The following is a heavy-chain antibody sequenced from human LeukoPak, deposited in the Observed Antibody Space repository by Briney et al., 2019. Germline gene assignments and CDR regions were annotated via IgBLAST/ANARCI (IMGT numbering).Heavy chain of an antibody. J-gene: IGHJ5*02. V-gene: IGHV4-30-2*01. D-gene: IGHD3-10*01. CDR2: IYHSGST. Sequence: PSETLSLTRAVSGGSISSGGYSWSWIRQPPGKGLEWIGYIYHSGSTYYNPSLKSRVTISVDRSKNQFSLKLSSVTAADTAVYYCAREYYYGSGSWFDPWGQGTLVTVSS. CDR1: GGSISSGGYS. CDR3: AREYYYGSGSWFDP.